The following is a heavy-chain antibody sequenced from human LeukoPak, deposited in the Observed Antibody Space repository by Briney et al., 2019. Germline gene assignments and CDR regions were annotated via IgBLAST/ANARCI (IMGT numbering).Heavy chain of an antibody. J-gene: IGHJ4*02. CDR3: AKNYYYDSSGFVDY. CDR2: ISWNSGSI. V-gene: IGHV3-9*01. Sequence: GGSLRLSCAASGFTFDDYAMHWVRQAPGKGLEWVSGISWNSGSIGYADSVKGRFTISRDNAKNSLYLQMNSLRAEDTALYYCAKNYYYDSSGFVDYWGQGTLVTVSS. CDR1: GFTFDDYA. D-gene: IGHD3-22*01.